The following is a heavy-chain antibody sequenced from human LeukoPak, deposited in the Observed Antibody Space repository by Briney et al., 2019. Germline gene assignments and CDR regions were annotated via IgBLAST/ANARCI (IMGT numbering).Heavy chain of an antibody. V-gene: IGHV3-30-3*01. CDR1: GFTFSSYA. J-gene: IGHJ4*02. CDR2: ISYDGSNK. D-gene: IGHD1-26*01. CDR3: ARASGSYWAGIGY. Sequence: GRSLRLSCAASGFTFSSYAMHWVRQAPGKGLEWVAVISYDGSNKYYADSVKGRFTISRDNSKNTLYLQMNSLRAEDTAGYYCARASGSYWAGIGYWGQGTLVTVSS.